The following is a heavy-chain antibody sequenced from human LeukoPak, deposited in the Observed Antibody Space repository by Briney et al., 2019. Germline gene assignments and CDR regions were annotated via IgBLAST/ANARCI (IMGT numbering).Heavy chain of an antibody. Sequence: PSETLSLTCAVYGGSFSGYYWSWIRQPPGKGLEWIGSLYYSGSTYYKPSLKSRVTISVDTSKNQFSLKLSSVTAADTAVYYCAIQTTVVADYAFDFWGQGTKVTVSS. V-gene: IGHV4-34*01. J-gene: IGHJ3*01. CDR3: AIQTTVVADYAFDF. CDR1: GGSFSGYY. D-gene: IGHD4-23*01. CDR2: LYYSGST.